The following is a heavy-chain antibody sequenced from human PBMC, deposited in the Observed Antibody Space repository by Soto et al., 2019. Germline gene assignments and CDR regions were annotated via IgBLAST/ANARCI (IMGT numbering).Heavy chain of an antibody. V-gene: IGHV4-30-2*01. Sequence: SETLSLTFAVSGGSISIGGYSWSWIRKPPGKGLEWIGYIHYSGSKYYNTYPTSRVNISVDRSKNPFSMNLSSVTAADTAVYYCARGMTKVTTLDSWGQGTLVTVSS. CDR3: ARGMTKVTTLDS. CDR1: GGSISIGGYS. J-gene: IGHJ4*02. D-gene: IGHD4-17*01. CDR2: IHYSGSK.